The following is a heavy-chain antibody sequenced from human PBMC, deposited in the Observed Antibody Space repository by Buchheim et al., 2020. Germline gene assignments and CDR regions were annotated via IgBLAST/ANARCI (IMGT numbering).Heavy chain of an antibody. Sequence: QVQLQESGPGLVKPSQTLSLTCAVSGGSISSGGYSWSWIRQPPGKGLEWIGYIYYSGSTYYNPSLKSQVTISVDTSKNQFSLKLSSVTAADTAVYYCARDTSGGSPHNWFDPWGQGTL. V-gene: IGHV4-30-4*07. CDR1: GGSISSGGYS. D-gene: IGHD2-15*01. J-gene: IGHJ5*02. CDR3: ARDTSGGSPHNWFDP. CDR2: IYYSGST.